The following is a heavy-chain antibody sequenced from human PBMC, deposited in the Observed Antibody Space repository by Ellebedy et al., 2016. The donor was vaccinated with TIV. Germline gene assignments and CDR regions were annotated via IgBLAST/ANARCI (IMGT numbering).Heavy chain of an antibody. J-gene: IGHJ3*02. D-gene: IGHD3-22*01. CDR2: IYYSGST. Sequence: SETLSLXXTVSGGSISSYYWSWIRQPPGKGLEWIGYIYYSGSTNYNPSLKSRVTISVDTSKNQFSLKLSSVTAADTAVYYCARKASYDSSGHTLDAFDIWGQGTMVTVSS. CDR3: ARKASYDSSGHTLDAFDI. CDR1: GGSISSYY. V-gene: IGHV4-59*01.